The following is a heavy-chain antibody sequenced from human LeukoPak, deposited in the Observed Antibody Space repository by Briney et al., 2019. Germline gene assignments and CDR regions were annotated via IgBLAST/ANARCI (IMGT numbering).Heavy chain of an antibody. CDR3: AKDRDYGDYTFDY. V-gene: IGHV3-74*01. D-gene: IGHD4-17*01. Sequence: GGSLRLSCAASGLTFTSYWMHWVRQAPGKGLVWVSRIKSDESTRDYADFVKGRFTISRDNARNTVYLQMNSLRAEDTAVYYCAKDRDYGDYTFDYWGQGTLVTVSS. CDR2: IKSDESTR. J-gene: IGHJ4*02. CDR1: GLTFTSYW.